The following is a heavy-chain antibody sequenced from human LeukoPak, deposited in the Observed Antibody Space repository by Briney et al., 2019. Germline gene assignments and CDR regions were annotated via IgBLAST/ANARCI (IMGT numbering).Heavy chain of an antibody. D-gene: IGHD5-24*01. J-gene: IGHJ4*02. CDR3: ASLRWLPRFFDY. V-gene: IGHV4-39*01. CDR1: GGSISSNSYY. CDR2: IYYSGNT. Sequence: SETLSLTCAVSGGSISSNSYYWGWIRQPPGKGLEWIGSIYYSGNTYYNASLKSRVTISVDTSKNQFSLKLNSVTAADTAVYYCASLRWLPRFFDYWGQGTLVTVSS.